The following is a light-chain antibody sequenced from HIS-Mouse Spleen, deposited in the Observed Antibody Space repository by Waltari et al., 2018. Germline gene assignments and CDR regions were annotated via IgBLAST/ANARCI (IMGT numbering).Light chain of an antibody. CDR1: QGISSY. CDR2: AAS. CDR3: PPLNSSPQAT. Sequence: DIQMSQSRARVSASVGDRVTITCRASQGISSYLDWYQQKPGKAPKLLIYAASTLPRLVPSRFSGSGSGTEFPLTISSLQPSDFATYFCPPLNSSPQATFGGGTKVEI. V-gene: IGKV1-9*01. J-gene: IGKJ4*01.